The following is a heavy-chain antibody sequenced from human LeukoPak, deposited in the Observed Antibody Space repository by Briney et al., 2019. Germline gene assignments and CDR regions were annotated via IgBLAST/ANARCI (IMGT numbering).Heavy chain of an antibody. CDR2: INPSGGST. V-gene: IGHV1-46*01. D-gene: IGHD6-19*01. CDR1: GYTFTSYY. CDR3: ARDPGDIAVAGTDFDY. Sequence: ASVKVSCKASGYTFTSYYMHWVRQAPGQGLEWMGIINPSGGSTSYAQEFQGRVTMTRDTSTSTVYMELSSLRSEDTAVYYCARDPGDIAVAGTDFDYWGQGTLVTVSS. J-gene: IGHJ4*02.